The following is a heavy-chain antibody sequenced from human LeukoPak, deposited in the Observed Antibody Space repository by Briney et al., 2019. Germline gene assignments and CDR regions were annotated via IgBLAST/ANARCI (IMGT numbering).Heavy chain of an antibody. V-gene: IGHV3-30*04. CDR2: ISYDGSNK. CDR1: GFTFSSYA. J-gene: IGHJ5*02. D-gene: IGHD2-15*01. CDR3: ARDLGYCSGGSCYHDWFDP. Sequence: PGGSLRLSCAASGFTFSSYAMHWVRQAPGKGLEWVAVISYDGSNKYYADSVKGRFTISRDNSKSTLYLQMNSLRAEDTAVYYCARDLGYCSGGSCYHDWFDPWGQGTLVTVSS.